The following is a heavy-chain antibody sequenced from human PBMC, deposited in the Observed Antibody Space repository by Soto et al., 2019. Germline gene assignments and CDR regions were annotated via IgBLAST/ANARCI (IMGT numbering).Heavy chain of an antibody. CDR3: ATSNWFDP. Sequence: QLQLQESGPGLVKPSETLSLTCTVSGGSISTSGYFWGWIRQPPGKGLEWIGTIYYSGSTYYNPSLKSRVTISVDTSKNQFSLKLSSVTAADPAVYYFATSNWFDPWGQGTLVTVSS. J-gene: IGHJ5*02. D-gene: IGHD4-4*01. V-gene: IGHV4-39*01. CDR1: GGSISTSGYF. CDR2: IYYSGST.